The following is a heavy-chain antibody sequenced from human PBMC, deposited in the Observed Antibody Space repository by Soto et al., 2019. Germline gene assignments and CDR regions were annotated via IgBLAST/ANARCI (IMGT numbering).Heavy chain of an antibody. V-gene: IGHV3-23*01. CDR1: GFTFKNYA. CDR2: TTGSGANK. D-gene: IGHD4-17*01. CDR3: AKDGDFGEDGPAEYFEH. J-gene: IGHJ1*01. Sequence: EVTLLESGGGLVQPGESLRISCVGSGFTFKNYAMTWVRQAPGKGLEWVSGTTGSGANKHYADSVRGRFTISRDNSKKSLYLEMRSLRVEDTAVYDCAKDGDFGEDGPAEYFEHWGQGTLVTVSS.